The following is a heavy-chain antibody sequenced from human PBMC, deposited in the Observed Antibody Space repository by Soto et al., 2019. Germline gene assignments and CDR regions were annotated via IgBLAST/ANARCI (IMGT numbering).Heavy chain of an antibody. Sequence: PSETLSLTCAVYGGSFSGYYWSWIRQPPGKGLEWIGEINHSGSTNYNPSLKSRVTISVDTSKNQFSMKLSSVTAADTAVYYCARSIRTSRRYSCCGPFSYCRQVTRITVSS. CDR1: GGSFSGYY. J-gene: IGHJ4*02. CDR2: INHSGST. D-gene: IGHD5-18*01. CDR3: ARSIRTSRRYSCCGPFSY. V-gene: IGHV4-34*01.